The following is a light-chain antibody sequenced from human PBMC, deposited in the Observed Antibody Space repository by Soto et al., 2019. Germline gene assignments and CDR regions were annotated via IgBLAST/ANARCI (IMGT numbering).Light chain of an antibody. CDR3: ISYTSSATYV. Sequence: QSALTQPASVSGSTGQSISISCTGTSSDVGAYNYVSWYQQHPGKAPKLIIYGVNNRPSGISDRFSGSKSGNTASLTISGLRAEDEADYHCISYTSSATYVFGTGTKVTV. CDR1: SSDVGAYNY. CDR2: GVN. J-gene: IGLJ1*01. V-gene: IGLV2-14*03.